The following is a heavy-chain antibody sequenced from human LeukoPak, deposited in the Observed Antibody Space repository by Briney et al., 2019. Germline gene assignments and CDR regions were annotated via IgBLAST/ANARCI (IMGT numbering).Heavy chain of an antibody. D-gene: IGHD1-7*01. CDR1: GGSISSSSYY. CDR3: AVILSLELRMVEESNAFDV. CDR2: IYYSGST. J-gene: IGHJ3*01. V-gene: IGHV4-39*01. Sequence: SETLSLTCTVSGGSISSSSYYWGWIRQPPGKGLEWIGSIYYSGSTYYNPSLKSRITISVDTSKNQFSLKLSSVTAADTAVYYCAVILSLELRMVEESNAFDVWGQGTMVTVPS.